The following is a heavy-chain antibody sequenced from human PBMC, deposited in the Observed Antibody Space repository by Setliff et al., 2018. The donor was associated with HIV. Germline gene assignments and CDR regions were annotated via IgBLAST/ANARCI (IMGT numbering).Heavy chain of an antibody. CDR1: GGSISSGGYY. CDR3: ARGRDDYNFYYYYYMDV. Sequence: SETLSLTCTVSGGSISSGGYYWSWIRQHPGKGLEWIGYIYYSGSTYYNPSLKSRVTISVDTSKNQFSLKLSSVTAADTAVYYCARGRDDYNFYYYYYMDVWGKGTTVTVSS. D-gene: IGHD4-4*01. CDR2: IYYSGST. J-gene: IGHJ6*03. V-gene: IGHV4-31*03.